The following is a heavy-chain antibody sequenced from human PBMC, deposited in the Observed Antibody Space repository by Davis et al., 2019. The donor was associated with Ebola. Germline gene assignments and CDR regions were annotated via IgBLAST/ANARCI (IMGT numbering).Heavy chain of an antibody. Sequence: GESLKISCAASGFTFSDYYMSWIRQAPGKGLEWVSYISSSGSTIYYADSVKGRFTISRDNAKNSLYLQMNSLRAEDTAVYYCARSRVPDPTTPFDYWGQGTLVTVSS. V-gene: IGHV3-11*01. CDR2: ISSSGSTI. CDR1: GFTFSDYY. D-gene: IGHD1-26*01. J-gene: IGHJ4*02. CDR3: ARSRVPDPTTPFDY.